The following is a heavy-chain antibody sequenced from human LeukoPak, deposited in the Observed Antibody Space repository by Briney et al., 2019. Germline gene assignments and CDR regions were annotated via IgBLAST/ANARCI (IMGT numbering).Heavy chain of an antibody. D-gene: IGHD4-17*01. J-gene: IGHJ4*02. Sequence: ASVKVSCKASGYTFTRYGISWVRQAPGQGREWMGWISAYNGNTNYAQKLQGRVTMATDTSTSTAYVELRSLRSDDTAVYYCAREHYGDYVSYFDYWGQGTLVTVSS. CDR1: GYTFTRYG. V-gene: IGHV1-18*01. CDR2: ISAYNGNT. CDR3: AREHYGDYVSYFDY.